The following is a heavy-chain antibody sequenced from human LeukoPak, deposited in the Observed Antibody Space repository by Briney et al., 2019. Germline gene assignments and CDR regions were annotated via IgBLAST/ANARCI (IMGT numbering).Heavy chain of an antibody. Sequence: GGSLRLSCAASGFTFDEYAMHWVRQAPGKGLEWVSGISWNSGSIGYADSVKGRFTISRDNAKNSLYLQMNSLRAEDMALYYCAKGRGGELPYYFDYWGQGTLVTVSS. CDR3: AKGRGGELPYYFDY. J-gene: IGHJ4*02. V-gene: IGHV3-9*03. CDR1: GFTFDEYA. CDR2: ISWNSGSI. D-gene: IGHD1-26*01.